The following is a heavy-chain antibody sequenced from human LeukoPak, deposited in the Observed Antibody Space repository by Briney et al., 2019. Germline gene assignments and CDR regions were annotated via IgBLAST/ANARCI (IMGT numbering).Heavy chain of an antibody. D-gene: IGHD2-2*01. CDR1: GGSFSGYY. J-gene: IGHJ5*02. CDR2: INHSGST. CDR3: ARDPRWLTPDCTSTSCYENYFDP. V-gene: IGHV4-34*01. Sequence: SETLSLTCAVYGGSFSGYYWSWIRQPPGKGLEWIGEINHSGSTNYNPSLKSRVTISVDTSKNQFSLNMYSVTAADTAVYYCARDPRWLTPDCTSTSCYENYFDPWGQGTLVTVSS.